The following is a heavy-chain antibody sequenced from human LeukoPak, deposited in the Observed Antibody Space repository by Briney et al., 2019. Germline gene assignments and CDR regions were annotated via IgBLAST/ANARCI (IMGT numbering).Heavy chain of an antibody. V-gene: IGHV1-69*06. Sequence: SVKVSCKASGGTFSSYAISWVRQAPGQGLEWMGGIIPIFGTANYAQKFQGRVTITADKSTSTAYMELSSLRSEDTAVYYCARDLRTVTTPYYYYYYVDVWGKGTTVTVSS. D-gene: IGHD4-17*01. CDR1: GGTFSSYA. CDR3: ARDLRTVTTPYYYYYYVDV. CDR2: IIPIFGTA. J-gene: IGHJ6*03.